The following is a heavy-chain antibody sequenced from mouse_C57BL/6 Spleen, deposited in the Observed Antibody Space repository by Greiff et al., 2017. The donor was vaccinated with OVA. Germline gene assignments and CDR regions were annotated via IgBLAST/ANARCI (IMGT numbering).Heavy chain of an antibody. CDR3: ARGYSNYYAMDY. V-gene: IGHV1-61*01. D-gene: IGHD2-5*01. J-gene: IGHJ4*01. CDR1: GYTFTSYW. CDR2: MYPSDSET. Sequence: QVQLQQPGAELVRPGSSVKLSCKASGYTFTSYWMDWVKQRPGQGLEWIGNMYPSDSETHYNQKFKDKATLTVDKSSSTAYMQLSSLTSEDSAVYYCARGYSNYYAMDYWGQGTSVTVSS.